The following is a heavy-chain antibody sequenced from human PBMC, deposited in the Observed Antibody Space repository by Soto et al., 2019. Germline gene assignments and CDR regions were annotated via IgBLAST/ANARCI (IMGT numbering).Heavy chain of an antibody. D-gene: IGHD6-13*01. J-gene: IGHJ4*02. CDR3: AKDGKQLVLPYYFDY. V-gene: IGHV3-23*01. Sequence: PGGSLRLSCAASGFTFSSYAMSWVRQAPGKGLEWVSAISGSGGSTYYADSVKGRFTISRDNSKNTLYLQMNSLRAEDTAVYYCAKDGKQLVLPYYFDYWGQGTLVTVSS. CDR1: GFTFSSYA. CDR2: ISGSGGST.